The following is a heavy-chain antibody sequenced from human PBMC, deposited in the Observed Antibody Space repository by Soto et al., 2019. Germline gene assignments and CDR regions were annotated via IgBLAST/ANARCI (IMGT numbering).Heavy chain of an antibody. CDR2: IYPGDSDT. V-gene: IGHV5-51*01. D-gene: IGHD1-26*01. CDR1: GYSFTSYW. CDR3: ARVPSRMGGPRARMHX. Sequence: GEALKISWKGSGYSFTSYWTGWVRQMPGKGLELMVIIYPGDSDTRYSPSFQGQVTISAYKSIITAYLQWSSLKASDTAMYYCARVPSRMGGPRARMHXWGQGTTVTVS. J-gene: IGHJ6*02.